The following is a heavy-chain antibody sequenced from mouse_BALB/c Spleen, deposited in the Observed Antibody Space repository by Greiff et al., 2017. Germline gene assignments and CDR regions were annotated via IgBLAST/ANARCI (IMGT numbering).Heavy chain of an antibody. Sequence: VQLQESGPGLVAPSQSLSITCTVSGFSLTGYGVNWVRQPPGKGLEWLGMIWGDGSTDYNSALKSRLSISKDNSKSQVFLKMNSLQTDDTARYYCARSHYGNYVYYAMDYWGQGTSVTVSS. CDR3: ARSHYGNYVYYAMDY. CDR1: GFSLTGYG. CDR2: IWGDGST. J-gene: IGHJ4*01. V-gene: IGHV2-6-7*02. D-gene: IGHD2-1*01.